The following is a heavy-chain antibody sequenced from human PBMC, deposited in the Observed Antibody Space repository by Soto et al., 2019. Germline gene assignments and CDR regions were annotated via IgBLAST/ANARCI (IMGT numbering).Heavy chain of an antibody. CDR3: ARPANCGSRLYYYYGMDV. Sequence: ASVKVSCKASGYTFTGYYMHWVRQAPGQGLEWMGWINPNSGGTNYAQKFQGWVTMTRDTSISTAYMELSRLRSDDTAVYYCARPANCGSRLYYYYGMDVWGQGTTVTVSS. J-gene: IGHJ6*02. CDR2: INPNSGGT. D-gene: IGHD7-27*01. V-gene: IGHV1-2*04. CDR1: GYTFTGYY.